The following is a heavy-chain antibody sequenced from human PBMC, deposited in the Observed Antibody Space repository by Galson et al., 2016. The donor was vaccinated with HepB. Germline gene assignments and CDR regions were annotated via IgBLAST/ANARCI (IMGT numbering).Heavy chain of an antibody. CDR1: GCTFSSYG. V-gene: IGHV3-33*01. J-gene: IGHJ4*02. CDR2: IWYDGSNE. Sequence: SLRLSCAASGCTFSSYGMHWVRQAPGKGLEWVELIWYDGSNEYYADSVKGRFTISRDNSKNTLYLQMNSLRAEDTAVYYCASLGSLGSFSRGLYWGQGTLVTVSS. CDR3: ASLGSLGSFSRGLY. D-gene: IGHD3-10*01.